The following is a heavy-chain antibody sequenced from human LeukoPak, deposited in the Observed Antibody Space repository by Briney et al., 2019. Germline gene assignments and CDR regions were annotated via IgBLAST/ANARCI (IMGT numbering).Heavy chain of an antibody. CDR3: AREVTAAAGSIGY. J-gene: IGHJ4*02. Sequence: SVKVTCKASGGTFSSYAISWVRQAPGQGLEWMGRIIPILGIANYAQKFQGRVTITADKSTSTAYMELSSLRSEDTAVYYCAREVTAAAGSIGYWGQGTLVTVSS. V-gene: IGHV1-69*04. CDR2: IIPILGIA. D-gene: IGHD6-13*01. CDR1: GGTFSSYA.